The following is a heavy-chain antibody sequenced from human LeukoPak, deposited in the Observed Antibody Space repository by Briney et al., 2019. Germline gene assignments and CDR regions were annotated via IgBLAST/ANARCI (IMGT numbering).Heavy chain of an antibody. CDR2: INPDSGGT. CDR1: GYTFADYY. D-gene: IGHD4-23*01. CDR3: ARPFIETPSLGALDY. V-gene: IGHV1-2*02. J-gene: IGHJ4*02. Sequence: ASVKVSCKASGYTFADYYMHWVRQAPGQGLEWMGWINPDSGGTNYAQNFQGRVTMTRDTSISTAYMELSRLRSDDTAVYSCARPFIETPSLGALDYWGQGTLVTVSS.